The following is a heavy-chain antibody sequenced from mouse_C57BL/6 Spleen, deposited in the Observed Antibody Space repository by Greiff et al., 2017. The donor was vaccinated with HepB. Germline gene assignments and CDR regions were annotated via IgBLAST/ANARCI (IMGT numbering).Heavy chain of an antibody. CDR2: ISDGGSYT. Sequence: VQLKESGGGLVKPGGSLKLSCAASGFTFSSYAMSWVRQTPEKRLEWVATISDGGSYTYYPDNVKGRFTISRDNAKNNLYLQMSHLKSEDTAMYYCARDRGTAQAYYAMDYWGQGTSVTVSS. V-gene: IGHV5-4*01. J-gene: IGHJ4*01. CDR1: GFTFSSYA. CDR3: ARDRGTAQAYYAMDY. D-gene: IGHD3-2*02.